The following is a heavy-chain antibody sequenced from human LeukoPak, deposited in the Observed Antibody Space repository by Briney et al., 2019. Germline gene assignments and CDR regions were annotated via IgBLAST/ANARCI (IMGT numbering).Heavy chain of an antibody. V-gene: IGHV3-30*03. CDR2: ISYDGTKQ. Sequence: GGSLRLSCAASGFTFSDYWMHWVRQAPGKGLEWVAIISYDGTKQFYADSVKGRFTISRDDSRNTLYLQMNSLRPEDTAVYYCTRDANDFSPRYYFDYWGQGTLVTVSS. CDR1: GFTFSDYW. CDR3: TRDANDFSPRYYFDY. D-gene: IGHD3-3*01. J-gene: IGHJ4*02.